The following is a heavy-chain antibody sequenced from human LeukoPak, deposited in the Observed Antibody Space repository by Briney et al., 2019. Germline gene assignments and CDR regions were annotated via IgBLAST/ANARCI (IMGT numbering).Heavy chain of an antibody. CDR1: GYTFTGYY. J-gene: IGHJ4*02. Sequence: ASVKVSCKASGYTFTGYYMHWVRQAPGQGLEWMGWLNPSSGGTNYAQNFQGRVTMTRDTSITTLYMTLSSLRFDDTAIYYCARAITSTYCGGDCHSFDFWGQGTLVTVSS. CDR2: LNPSSGGT. D-gene: IGHD2-21*02. V-gene: IGHV1-2*02. CDR3: ARAITSTYCGGDCHSFDF.